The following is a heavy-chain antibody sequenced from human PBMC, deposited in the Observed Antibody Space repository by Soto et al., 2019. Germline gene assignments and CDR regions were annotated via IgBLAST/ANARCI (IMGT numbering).Heavy chain of an antibody. J-gene: IGHJ4*02. CDR2: ISGGGTNP. CDR1: GFTFTSYV. CDR3: AKDSNKYSSSLRGRYFDS. V-gene: IGHV3-23*01. Sequence: EVQLLQSGGGLVQRGGSLRLSCAASGFTFTSYVMSWVRQAPGKGLEWVAGISGGGTNPFYADSVKARFTISRDNARNTLILQMDRLRAGDTAIYYCAKDSNKYSSSLRGRYFDSWGQGTLVTVSS. D-gene: IGHD4-4*01.